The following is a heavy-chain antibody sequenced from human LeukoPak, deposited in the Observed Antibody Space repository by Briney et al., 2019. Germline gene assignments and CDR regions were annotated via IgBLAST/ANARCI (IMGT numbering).Heavy chain of an antibody. Sequence: GGSLRLSCTASGFTFADYGMSWFRQAPGKGLEWVGFIRSKAYAGTTDYAASVKGTFGISRDDSKSIAYLQMNSLKTEDTAMYYCARFYDILTGYSYYYGMDVWGQGTTVTVSS. CDR1: GFTFADYG. V-gene: IGHV3-49*03. CDR2: IRSKAYAGTT. CDR3: ARFYDILTGYSYYYGMDV. D-gene: IGHD3-9*01. J-gene: IGHJ6*02.